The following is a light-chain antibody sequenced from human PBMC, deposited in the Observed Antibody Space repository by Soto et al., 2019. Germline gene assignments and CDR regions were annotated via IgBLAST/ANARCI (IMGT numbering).Light chain of an antibody. CDR1: QSVNSN. CDR2: DAS. V-gene: IGKV3-15*01. J-gene: IGKJ1*01. Sequence: IVFTQSPATLSVSPGEGATLSCRASQSVNSNLVWYQQKPGQAPRLLIYDASTRATAIPARFSGSGSGTEFTLTISSLQSEDFAVYYCQQHNNWPRTFGQGTKVAIK. CDR3: QQHNNWPRT.